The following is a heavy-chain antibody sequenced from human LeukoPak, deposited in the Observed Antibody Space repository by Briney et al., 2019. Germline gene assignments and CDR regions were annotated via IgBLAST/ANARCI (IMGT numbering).Heavy chain of an antibody. Sequence: SETLSLTCAVNGGSFSGYYWTWIRQPPGKGLEWIGEINHSGSTNYNPSLKSRVTISVDTSKNQFSLKLSSVTAADTAVYYCARKYSQGYYYYTDVWGKGTTVTVSS. D-gene: IGHD2-15*01. J-gene: IGHJ6*03. CDR3: ARKYSQGYYYYTDV. CDR2: INHSGST. CDR1: GGSFSGYY. V-gene: IGHV4-34*01.